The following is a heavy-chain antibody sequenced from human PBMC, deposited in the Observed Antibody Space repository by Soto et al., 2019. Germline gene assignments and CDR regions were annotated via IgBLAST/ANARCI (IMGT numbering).Heavy chain of an antibody. V-gene: IGHV3-74*01. D-gene: IGHD1-26*01. CDR3: ARGGSLNWYFDL. Sequence: EVQLVESGGGLVQPGGSLRLSCAASGFTFSSYWMHWVRQAPWKGLVWVSRINSDGSSTSYADSVKGRFTISRDNAKNTLSLQMNSLRAEDTAVYYCARGGSLNWYFDLWGRGTLVTVSS. CDR1: GFTFSSYW. CDR2: INSDGSST. J-gene: IGHJ2*01.